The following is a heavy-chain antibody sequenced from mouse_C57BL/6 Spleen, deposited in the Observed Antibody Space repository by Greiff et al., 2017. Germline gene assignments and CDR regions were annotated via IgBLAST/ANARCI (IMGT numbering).Heavy chain of an antibody. J-gene: IGHJ4*01. CDR2: NNPSTGGT. D-gene: IGHD4-1*01. CDR3: ARSPLTGAFYAMDY. Sequence: EVQLQQSGPELVKPGASVKISCKASGYSFTGYYMNWVKQSPEKSLEWIGENNPSTGGTTYNQKFKAKATLTVDKSSSTAYMQLKSLTSEDSAVYYCARSPLTGAFYAMDYWGQGTSVTVSS. CDR1: GYSFTGYY. V-gene: IGHV1-42*01.